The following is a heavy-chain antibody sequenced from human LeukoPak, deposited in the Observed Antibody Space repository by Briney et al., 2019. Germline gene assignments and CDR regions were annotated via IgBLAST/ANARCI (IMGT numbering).Heavy chain of an antibody. CDR1: GFTVSSND. D-gene: IGHD3-22*01. J-gene: IGHJ4*02. V-gene: IGHV3-53*01. CDR2: IYSGGRT. CDR3: AIYDSSGYYNY. Sequence: GGSLRLSCAASGFTVSSNDMSWVRQAPGKGLEWVPVIYSGGRTFYADSVKGRFTISRDNSKNTLYLQMNSLRAEDTAVYYCAIYDSSGYYNYWGQGTLVTVSS.